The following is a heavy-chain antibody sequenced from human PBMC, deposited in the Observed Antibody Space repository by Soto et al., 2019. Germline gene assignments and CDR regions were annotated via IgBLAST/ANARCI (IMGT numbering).Heavy chain of an antibody. J-gene: IGHJ4*02. V-gene: IGHV4-30-2*01. CDR3: ARSREFDY. CDR1: GGSLSGATYS. Sequence: LSLTCGVSGGSLSGATYSWNWIRQPPGKGLEWIGYIFPSGTTYYNPSLKSRVTVSIDVSKNQFSLSLRSLTAADTAVYYCARSREFDYWSQGTLVTVSS. CDR2: IFPSGTT.